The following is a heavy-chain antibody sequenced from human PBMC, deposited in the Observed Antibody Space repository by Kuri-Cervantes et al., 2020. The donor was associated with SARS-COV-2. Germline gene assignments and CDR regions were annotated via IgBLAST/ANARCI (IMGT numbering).Heavy chain of an antibody. CDR3: ARDSSSWGPYYFDY. J-gene: IGHJ4*02. D-gene: IGHD6-13*01. Sequence: GGSLRLSCAASGFTFSSYWMSWVRQAPGKGLEWVANIKQDGSEKYYVDSVKGRFTISRDNAKNSLYLQMSSLRAEDTAVYYCARDSSSWGPYYFDYWGQGTLVTVSS. CDR2: IKQDGSEK. CDR1: GFTFSSYW. V-gene: IGHV3-7*01.